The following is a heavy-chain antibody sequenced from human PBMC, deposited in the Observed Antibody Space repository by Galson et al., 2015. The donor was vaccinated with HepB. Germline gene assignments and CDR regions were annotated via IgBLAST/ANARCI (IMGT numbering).Heavy chain of an antibody. Sequence: LRLSCAASGFTFSSYGMHWVRQAPGKGLEWVAVIWYDGSNKYYADSVKGRFTISRDNSKNTLYLQMNSLRAEDTAVYYCARENSAAAGNVIGYWGQGTLVTVSS. V-gene: IGHV3-33*01. CDR1: GFTFSSYG. CDR3: ARENSAAAGNVIGY. D-gene: IGHD6-13*01. CDR2: IWYDGSNK. J-gene: IGHJ4*02.